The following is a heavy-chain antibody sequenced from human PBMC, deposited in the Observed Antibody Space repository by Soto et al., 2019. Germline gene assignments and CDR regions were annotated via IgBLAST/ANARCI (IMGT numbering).Heavy chain of an antibody. CDR1: GFTFSSYG. D-gene: IGHD5-12*01. CDR3: ARDPRGGGYDYVHYYYMDV. J-gene: IGHJ6*03. V-gene: IGHV3-33*01. Sequence: GGSLRLSCAASGFTFSSYGIHWVRQAPGKGLEWVAVIWYDGSNKYYADSVKGRFTISRDNSKNTLYLQMNSLRAEDTAVYYCARDPRGGGYDYVHYYYMDVWGKGTTVTVSS. CDR2: IWYDGSNK.